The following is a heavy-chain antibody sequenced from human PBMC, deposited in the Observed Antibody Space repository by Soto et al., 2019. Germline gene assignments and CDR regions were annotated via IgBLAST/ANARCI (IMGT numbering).Heavy chain of an antibody. CDR1: GGTFSSYA. CDR3: ARGGGDCCPYYYYGMDV. J-gene: IGHJ6*02. D-gene: IGHD2-21*02. Sequence: QVQLVQSGAEVKKPGSSVKVSCKASGGTFSSYAISWVRQAPGQGLEWMGGIIPIFGTANYAQKFQGRVTLTADESTSTAYMELSSLRSEDTAVYYCARGGGDCCPYYYYGMDVWGQGTTVTVSS. CDR2: IIPIFGTA. V-gene: IGHV1-69*01.